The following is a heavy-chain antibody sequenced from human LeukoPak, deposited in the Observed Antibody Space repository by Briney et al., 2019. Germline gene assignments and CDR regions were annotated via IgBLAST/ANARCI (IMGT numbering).Heavy chain of an antibody. V-gene: IGHV4-30-4*01. Sequence: SQTLSLTCTLSGRSITSGYYYWSWIRQPPVNGLEWIRYTYYSRSTYYNPSLKSRVTISVATSKNQFSLKLSSVTPADTAVYYCARIGLSDYYDSSGGSIGYWGQGTLVTVSS. D-gene: IGHD3-22*01. CDR3: ARIGLSDYYDSSGGSIGY. CDR1: GRSITSGYYY. CDR2: TYYSRST. J-gene: IGHJ4*02.